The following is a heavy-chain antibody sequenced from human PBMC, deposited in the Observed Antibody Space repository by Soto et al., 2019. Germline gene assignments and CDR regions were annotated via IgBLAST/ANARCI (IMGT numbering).Heavy chain of an antibody. Sequence: PSETLSLTCAVSGGSISSSNWWSWVRQPPGKGLEWIGEIYHSGSTSYNPSLKSRVTISVDKSKNQFSLKLSSVTAADTAVYYCASFSRGSVGSSDWFDPWGQGTLVTVSS. D-gene: IGHD6-6*01. V-gene: IGHV4-4*02. CDR2: IYHSGST. J-gene: IGHJ5*02. CDR1: GGSISSSNW. CDR3: ASFSRGSVGSSDWFDP.